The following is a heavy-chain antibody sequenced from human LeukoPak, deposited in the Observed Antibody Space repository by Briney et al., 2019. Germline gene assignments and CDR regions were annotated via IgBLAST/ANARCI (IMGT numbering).Heavy chain of an antibody. CDR1: GFTFSSYA. Sequence: GGSLRLSCAASGFTFSSYAMSWVRQAPGKGLEWVSAISGSGGSTYYADSVKGRFTISRDNSKNTLYLQMNSLRAEDTAVYYCARRRDSGSLQHFDYWGQGTLVTVSS. J-gene: IGHJ4*02. D-gene: IGHD1-26*01. CDR2: ISGSGGST. CDR3: ARRRDSGSLQHFDY. V-gene: IGHV3-23*01.